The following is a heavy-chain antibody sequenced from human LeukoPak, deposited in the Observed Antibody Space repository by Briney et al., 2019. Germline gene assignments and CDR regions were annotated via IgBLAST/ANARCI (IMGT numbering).Heavy chain of an antibody. CDR1: GGSIRSYY. D-gene: IGHD1-1*01. CDR3: ARRGNTWNDFAD. J-gene: IGHJ4*02. V-gene: IGHV4-4*09. Sequence: SETLSLTCTVSGGSIRSYYWSWTRQPPGRGLEWIGYISNSGTTNYNASLKSRVTISPDTSKNQFSLNLSSVTAADTAVYYCARRGNTWNDFADWGQGTLVAVSS. CDR2: ISNSGTT.